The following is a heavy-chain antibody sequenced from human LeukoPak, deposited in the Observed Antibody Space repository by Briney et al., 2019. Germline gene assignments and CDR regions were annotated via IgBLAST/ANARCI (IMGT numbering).Heavy chain of an antibody. CDR1: GYTFTSYD. V-gene: IGHV1-2*02. CDR3: AVAGEYYGDSLGLDY. D-gene: IGHD4-17*01. J-gene: IGHJ4*02. CDR2: INPNSGGT. Sequence: ASVKVSCKASGYTFTSYDINWVRQATGQGLKWMGWINPNSGGTNYAQKFQGRVTMTRDTSISTAYMELSRLRSDDTAVYYCAVAGEYYGDSLGLDYWGQGTLVTVSS.